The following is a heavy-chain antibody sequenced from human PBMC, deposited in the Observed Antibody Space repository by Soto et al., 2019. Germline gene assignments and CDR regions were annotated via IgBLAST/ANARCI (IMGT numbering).Heavy chain of an antibody. CDR2: IWYDGSNK. J-gene: IGHJ6*02. D-gene: IGHD2-15*01. CDR3: ARDGAAASYGMDV. CDR1: GFAFSSYG. Sequence: QVQLVESGGGVVQPGRSLRLSCAASGFAFSSYGMHWVRQAPGKGLEWVAVIWYDGSNKYYADSVKGRFTISRDNSKNTLYLQMNSLRAEDTAVYYCARDGAAASYGMDVWGQGTTVTVSS. V-gene: IGHV3-33*01.